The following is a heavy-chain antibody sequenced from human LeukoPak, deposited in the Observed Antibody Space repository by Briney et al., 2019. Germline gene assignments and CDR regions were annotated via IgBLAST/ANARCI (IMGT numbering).Heavy chain of an antibody. Sequence: GGSLRLSCAASGFTFSSYEMNWVRQAPGRGLEWVSGISGSGGSTYYADSVKGRFTISRDNSKNTLYLQMNTLRAEDTALYYCAKALAMIVVVPLDWGQGTLVTVSS. CDR2: ISGSGGST. V-gene: IGHV3-23*01. J-gene: IGHJ4*02. CDR1: GFTFSSYE. CDR3: AKALAMIVVVPLD. D-gene: IGHD3-22*01.